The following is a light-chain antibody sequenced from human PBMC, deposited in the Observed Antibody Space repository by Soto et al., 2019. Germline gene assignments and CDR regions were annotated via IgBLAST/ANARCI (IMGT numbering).Light chain of an antibody. CDR1: QTIRGL. V-gene: IGKV3-11*01. J-gene: IGKJ5*01. CDR3: QQRHNWPIT. Sequence: EIVLTQSPATLSLSPGERATLSCRTSQTIRGLLNWYQQRPGQAPRLLIYDTSNRATDIPARFSGSGSGTDFILTIRSLDPEDFGVYFCQQRHNWPITFCQGTRLDI. CDR2: DTS.